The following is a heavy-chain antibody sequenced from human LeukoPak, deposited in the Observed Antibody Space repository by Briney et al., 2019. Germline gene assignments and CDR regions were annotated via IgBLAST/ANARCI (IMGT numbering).Heavy chain of an antibody. V-gene: IGHV4-34*01. CDR2: INHSGST. CDR1: GGSFSGYY. Sequence: SETLSLTCAVYGGSFSGYYWSWIRQPPGKGPEWIGEINHSGSTNYNPSLESRVAISVDTSKNQFSLKLSSVTVADTAVYYCARAPTNYYCSGGSCYTHFDYWGQGTLVTVSS. J-gene: IGHJ4*02. CDR3: ARAPTNYYCSGGSCYTHFDY. D-gene: IGHD2-15*01.